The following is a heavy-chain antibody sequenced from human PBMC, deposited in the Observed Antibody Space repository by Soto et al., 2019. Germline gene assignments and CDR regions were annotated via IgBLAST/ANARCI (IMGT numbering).Heavy chain of an antibody. Sequence: SVKVSCKASGGTFSSYAISWVRQAPGQGLEWMGGIIPIFGTANYAQKFQGRVTITADESTSTAYMELSSLRSEDTAVYYCARERAIHHRRGDCYPGPFDYWGQGTLVTVSS. CDR3: ARERAIHHRRGDCYPGPFDY. J-gene: IGHJ4*02. CDR1: GGTFSSYA. CDR2: IIPIFGTA. V-gene: IGHV1-69*13. D-gene: IGHD2-21*02.